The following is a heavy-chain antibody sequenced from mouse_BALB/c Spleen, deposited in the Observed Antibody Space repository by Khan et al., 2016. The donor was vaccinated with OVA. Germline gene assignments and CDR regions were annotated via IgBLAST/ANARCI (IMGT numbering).Heavy chain of an antibody. CDR3: ARSKYLARY. J-gene: IGHJ2*01. D-gene: IGHD3-3*01. Sequence: QVQLKQSGPGLVAPSQSLSITCTVYGYSLTRYGVHWVRQPPGQGLEWLGLIWAGGSTHYNWALMSRLSISIDNSKSLVFSIMNRLQTDDTAVYYCARSKYLARYWGQGTTLTVSS. V-gene: IGHV2-9*02. CDR2: IWAGGST. CDR1: GYSLTRYG.